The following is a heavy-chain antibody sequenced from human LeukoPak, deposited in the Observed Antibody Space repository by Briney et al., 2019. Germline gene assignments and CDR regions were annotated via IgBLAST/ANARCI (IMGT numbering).Heavy chain of an antibody. J-gene: IGHJ5*02. V-gene: IGHV1-2*02. Sequence: VASVKVSCKASGYTFTGYYMHWVRQAPGQGLEWMGWINPNSGGTNYAQKFQGRVTMTRDTSISTAYMELTRLRSDDTAVYYCARERGNYDILTDYYEGNGFDPWGQGTLVTVSS. CDR2: INPNSGGT. D-gene: IGHD3-9*01. CDR1: GYTFTGYY. CDR3: ARERGNYDILTDYYEGNGFDP.